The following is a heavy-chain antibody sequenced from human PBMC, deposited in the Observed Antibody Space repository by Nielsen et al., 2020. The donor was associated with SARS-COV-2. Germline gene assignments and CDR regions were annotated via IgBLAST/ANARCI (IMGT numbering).Heavy chain of an antibody. J-gene: IGHJ6*02. CDR1: GFTFSSYA. CDR3: ARIHCSGGSCYSVYLGMDV. D-gene: IGHD2-15*01. V-gene: IGHV3-30*04. Sequence: GGSLRLSCAASGFTFSSYAMHWVRQAPGKGLEWVAVISYDGSNKYYADSVKGRFTISRDNSKNTLFLQMNSLRAEDTAVYYCARIHCSGGSCYSVYLGMDVWGQGTTVTVSS. CDR2: ISYDGSNK.